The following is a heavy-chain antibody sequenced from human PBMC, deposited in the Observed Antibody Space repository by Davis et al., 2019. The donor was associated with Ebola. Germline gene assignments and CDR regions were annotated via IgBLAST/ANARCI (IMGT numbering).Heavy chain of an antibody. V-gene: IGHV3-23*01. CDR2: ISGSGGST. D-gene: IGHD5-18*01. Sequence: PGGSLRLSCAASGFTFSSYAMSWVRQAPGKGLEWVSAISGSGGSTYYADSVKGRFTISRDNSKNTLYLQMNSLRAEDTAVYYCAKDRVVDTAMDSDGMDVWGQGTTVTVSS. J-gene: IGHJ6*02. CDR1: GFTFSSYA. CDR3: AKDRVVDTAMDSDGMDV.